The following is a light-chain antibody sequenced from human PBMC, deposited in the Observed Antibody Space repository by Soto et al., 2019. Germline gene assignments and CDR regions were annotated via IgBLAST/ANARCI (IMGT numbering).Light chain of an antibody. J-gene: IGKJ1*01. V-gene: IGKV3D-15*01. CDR1: QSVTSN. CDR2: DAS. CDR3: QQYNNWPRT. Sequence: EIVMTQSPATLSVSPGERAILSCRASQSVTSNLAWYQQKPGQAPRLLIYDASTRATDIPARFSGSGSGTEFTLTISSLQSEDFAVYYCQQYNNWPRTFGQGTKVDIK.